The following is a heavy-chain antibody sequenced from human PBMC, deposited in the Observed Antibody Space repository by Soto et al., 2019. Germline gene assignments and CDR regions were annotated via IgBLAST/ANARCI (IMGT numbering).Heavy chain of an antibody. D-gene: IGHD3-10*01. J-gene: IGHJ4*02. V-gene: IGHV3-30*18. CDR1: GFTFSSYG. CDR2: ISYDGSNK. CDR3: AKDRMVRGVIMPQVFDY. Sequence: PGGSLRLSCAASGFTFSSYGMHWVRQAPGKGLEWVAVISYDGSNKYYADSVKGRFTISRDNSKNTLYLQMNSLRAEDTAVYYCAKDRMVRGVIMPQVFDYWGQEPLVTVPS.